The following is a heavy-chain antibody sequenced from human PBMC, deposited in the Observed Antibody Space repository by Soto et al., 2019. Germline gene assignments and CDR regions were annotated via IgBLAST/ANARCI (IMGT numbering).Heavy chain of an antibody. Sequence: ASVKVSCKASGYTFTSYGISWVRQAPGQGLEWMGWISAYNGNTNYAQKLQGRVTMTTDTSTSTAYMELRSLRSDDTAVYYCARDKGRYSYGYLSYYWGQGTLVTVS. J-gene: IGHJ4*02. CDR1: GYTFTSYG. V-gene: IGHV1-18*01. D-gene: IGHD5-18*01. CDR3: ARDKGRYSYGYLSYY. CDR2: ISAYNGNT.